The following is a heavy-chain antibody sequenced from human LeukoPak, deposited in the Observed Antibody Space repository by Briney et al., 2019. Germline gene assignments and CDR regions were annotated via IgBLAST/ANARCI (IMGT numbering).Heavy chain of an antibody. D-gene: IGHD1-26*01. J-gene: IGHJ4*02. V-gene: IGHV1-69*05. CDR1: GYTFTSYG. CDR2: IIPIFGTA. CDR3: ATGELEELQVPYYFDY. Sequence: ASVKVSCKASGYTFTSYGISWVRQAPGQGLEWMGGIIPIFGTANYAQKFQGRVTITTDESTSTAYMELSSLRSEDTAVYYCATGELEELQVPYYFDYWGQGTLVTVSS.